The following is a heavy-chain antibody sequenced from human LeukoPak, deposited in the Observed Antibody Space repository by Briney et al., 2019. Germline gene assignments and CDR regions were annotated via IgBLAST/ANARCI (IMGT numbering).Heavy chain of an antibody. CDR3: ARLGGNSQDY. J-gene: IGHJ4*02. CDR1: GGSISSSY. Sequence: SETLSLTCTVSGGSISSSYWSWIRQPPGKGLEWIGYIYYSGSTNYNPSLKSLVTISVDTSKNQFSLKLSSVTAADTAVYYCARLGGNSQDYWGQGALVTVSS. CDR2: IYYSGST. D-gene: IGHD1-7*01. V-gene: IGHV4-59*08.